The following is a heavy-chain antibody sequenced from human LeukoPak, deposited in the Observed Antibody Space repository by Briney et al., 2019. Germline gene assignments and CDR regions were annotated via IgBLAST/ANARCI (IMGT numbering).Heavy chain of an antibody. CDR2: IKEDGSEK. Sequence: GGSLRLSCAASGFTFSSFWMSWVRQTPGTGLEWVANIKEDGSEKYYADSVKGRFTISRDSSKNTLFLQMNSLRAEDTAVYYCAKGDSSTWYRDWGQGTLVTVSS. D-gene: IGHD6-13*01. V-gene: IGHV3-7*03. CDR1: GFTFSSFW. J-gene: IGHJ4*02. CDR3: AKGDSSTWYRD.